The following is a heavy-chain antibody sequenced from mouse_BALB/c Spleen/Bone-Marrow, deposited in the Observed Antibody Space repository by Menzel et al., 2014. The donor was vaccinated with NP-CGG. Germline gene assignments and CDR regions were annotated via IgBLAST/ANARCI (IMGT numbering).Heavy chain of an antibody. V-gene: IGHV1S81*02. D-gene: IGHD3-2*02. J-gene: IGHJ4*01. CDR3: ARASWSLRYYYAMDY. CDR2: INPSNGRT. Sequence: VQLQQSGAELVKPGASVKLSCEASGYTFTSYWMHWVKQRPGQGLEWIGEINPSNGRTNYNEKFKSKATLTVDKSSSTAYMQLSSLTSEDSAVYYCARASWSLRYYYAMDYWGQGTSVTVSS. CDR1: GYTFTSYW.